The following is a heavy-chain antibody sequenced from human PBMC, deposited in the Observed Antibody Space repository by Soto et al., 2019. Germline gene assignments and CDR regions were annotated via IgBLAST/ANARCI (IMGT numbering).Heavy chain of an antibody. D-gene: IGHD6-19*01. V-gene: IGHV4-4*02. CDR2: AYHNGLT. CDR1: GDSVTSIGW. Sequence: SETLSLTCAVSGDSVTSIGWWSWVRQSPGKGLEWIGEAYHNGLTDYNPSLKSRVTMSVDTSKNEFSLKLTSLTAADTAIYYCARDAAVPGESDRFDYWGQGTPVTVSS. J-gene: IGHJ4*02. CDR3: ARDAAVPGESDRFDY.